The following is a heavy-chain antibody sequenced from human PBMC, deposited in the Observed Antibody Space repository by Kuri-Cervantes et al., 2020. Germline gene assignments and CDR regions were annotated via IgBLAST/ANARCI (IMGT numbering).Heavy chain of an antibody. CDR2: ISGSGGSA. J-gene: IGHJ4*02. Sequence: GESLKISCAASGFTVSSNYMSWVRQAPGKGLEWVSAISGSGGSAYYADSAKGRFTISRDNSKSTLYLQMNSLRAEDTAVYYCAKDTTDSSITMIVVVIAYFDYWGQGTLVTVSS. CDR3: AKDTTDSSITMIVVVIAYFDY. V-gene: IGHV3-23*01. CDR1: GFTVSSNY. D-gene: IGHD3-22*01.